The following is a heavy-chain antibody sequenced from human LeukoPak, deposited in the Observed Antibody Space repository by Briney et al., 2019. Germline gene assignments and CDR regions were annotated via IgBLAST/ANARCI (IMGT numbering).Heavy chain of an antibody. CDR2: ISGSGGST. D-gene: IGHD3-10*01. CDR1: GFTFSSYA. V-gene: IGHV3-23*01. Sequence: HPGGSLRLSCAASGFTFSSYAMSWVRQAPGKGLEWVSAISGSGGSTYYADSVKGRFTISRDNSKNTLYLQMDNLRFEDTAVYYCARVSKPGWFDYYYMDVWGKGTTVIVSS. J-gene: IGHJ6*03. CDR3: ARVSKPGWFDYYYMDV.